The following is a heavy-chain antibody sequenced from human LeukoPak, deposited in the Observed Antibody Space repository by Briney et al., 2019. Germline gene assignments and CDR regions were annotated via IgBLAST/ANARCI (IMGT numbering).Heavy chain of an antibody. CDR2: IYYSGST. CDR1: GGSISSSSYY. Sequence: SETLSLTCTVSGGSISSSSYYWGWIRQPPGKGLEWIGSIYYSGSTYYNPSLKSRVTISVDTSKNQFSLKLSSVTAADTAVYYCARHPRDASDDAFDIWGQGTMVTVSS. J-gene: IGHJ3*02. V-gene: IGHV4-39*01. CDR3: ARHPRDASDDAFDI. D-gene: IGHD2-21*02.